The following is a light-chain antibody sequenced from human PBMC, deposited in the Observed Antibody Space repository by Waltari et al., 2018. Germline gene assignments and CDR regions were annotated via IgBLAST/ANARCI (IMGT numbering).Light chain of an antibody. Sequence: EIVLTQSPGALSLSPGERATLSCRASQIVSSSYLAWYQQTPGQAPRLLIYGASSRATGIPDRFSGSGSGPDFTLTSSRLEPEDFAVYYCQQYGSSFSFGRGTKLEIK. J-gene: IGKJ2*01. V-gene: IGKV3-20*01. CDR2: GAS. CDR1: QIVSSSY. CDR3: QQYGSSFS.